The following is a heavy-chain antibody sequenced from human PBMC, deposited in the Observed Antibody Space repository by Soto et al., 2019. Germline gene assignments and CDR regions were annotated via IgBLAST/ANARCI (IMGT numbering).Heavy chain of an antibody. CDR1: GGSMSSSSYY. CDR2: IYHSGST. Sequence: SETLSLTCTVSGGSMSSSSYYWGWIRQPPGKGLECIGYIYHSGSTYYNPSLKSRVTISVDRSKNQFSLKLSSVTAADTAVYYCARGPPLLWWSQGTLVTVSP. V-gene: IGHV4-30-2*01. CDR3: ARGPPLLW. J-gene: IGHJ4*02. D-gene: IGHD2-21*01.